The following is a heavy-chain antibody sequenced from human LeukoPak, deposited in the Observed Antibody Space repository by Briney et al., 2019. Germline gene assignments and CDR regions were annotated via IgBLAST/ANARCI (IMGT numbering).Heavy chain of an antibody. CDR3: ARRAGGYSHPYDY. CDR1: GFTVSGNY. V-gene: IGHV3-53*01. Sequence: PGGSLRLSCAVSGFTVSGNYMSWVRQAPGKGLEWVSLIYSGGTTYYADSVKGRFIISRDNSKNTLYLQMNSLRAEDTAVYYCARRAGGYSHPYDYWGQGILVTVSS. D-gene: IGHD4-23*01. J-gene: IGHJ4*02. CDR2: IYSGGTT.